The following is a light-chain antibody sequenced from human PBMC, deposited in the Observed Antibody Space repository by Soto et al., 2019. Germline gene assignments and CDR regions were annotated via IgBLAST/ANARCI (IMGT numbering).Light chain of an antibody. V-gene: IGLV2-8*01. CDR1: SSDVGGYIF. CDR2: DVN. CDR3: VSFAGGTYV. Sequence: QSVLTQPPSASGSPGQSVTISCTGTSSDVGGYIFVSWYQQHPGKVPKLIIYDVNKRPSGVPDRFSGSKYGNTASLTVSGLQAEDEGDYYCVSFAGGTYVFGAGTKVIV. J-gene: IGLJ1*01.